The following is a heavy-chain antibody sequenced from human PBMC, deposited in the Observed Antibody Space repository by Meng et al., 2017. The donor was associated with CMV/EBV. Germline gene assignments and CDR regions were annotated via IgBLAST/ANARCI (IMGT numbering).Heavy chain of an antibody. D-gene: IGHD6-6*01. CDR1: GFTFSSYW. CDR2: IKQDGSEK. V-gene: IGHV3-7*01. Sequence: GGSLRLSCAASGFTFSSYWMSWVRQAPGKGLEWVANIKQDGSEKYYVDSVKGRFTISRDNAKNSLHLQMNSLRAEDTAVYYCARKGGGSSPAFFDYWGQGTLVTVSS. J-gene: IGHJ4*02. CDR3: ARKGGGSSPAFFDY.